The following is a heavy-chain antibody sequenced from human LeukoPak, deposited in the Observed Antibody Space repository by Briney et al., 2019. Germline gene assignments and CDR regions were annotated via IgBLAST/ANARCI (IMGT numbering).Heavy chain of an antibody. V-gene: IGHV3-33*01. CDR1: GFTFSSYG. CDR2: IWYDGSNK. Sequence: PGRSLRLSCAASGFTFSSYGMHWVRQAPGKGLEWVAVIWYDGSNKYYADSVNGRFTISRDNSKNTLYLQMNSLRAEDTAVYYCARDLAPSPKTYGMDVWGQGTTVTVSS. CDR3: ARDLAPSPKTYGMDV. J-gene: IGHJ6*02. D-gene: IGHD3-16*01.